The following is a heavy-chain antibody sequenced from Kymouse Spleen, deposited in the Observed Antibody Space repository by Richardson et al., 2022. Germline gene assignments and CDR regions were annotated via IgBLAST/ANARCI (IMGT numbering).Heavy chain of an antibody. Sequence: QVQLVESGGGVVQPGRSLRLSCAASGFTFSSYGMHWVRQAPGKGLEWVAVIWYDGSNKYYADSVKGRFTISRDNSKNTLYLQMNSLRAEDTAVYYCAREYCTNGVCYGWFDPWGQGTLVTVSS. CDR1: GFTFSSYG. CDR2: IWYDGSNK. V-gene: IGHV3-33*01. J-gene: IGHJ5*02. CDR3: AREYCTNGVCYGWFDP. D-gene: IGHD2-8*01.